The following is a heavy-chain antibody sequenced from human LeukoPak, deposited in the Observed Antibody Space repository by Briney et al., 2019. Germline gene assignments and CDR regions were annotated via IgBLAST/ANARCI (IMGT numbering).Heavy chain of an antibody. CDR2: LSWNSGSI. V-gene: IGHV3-9*01. J-gene: IGHJ6*02. CDR1: GFTFDDYA. Sequence: GGSLRLSCAASGFTFDDYAMHWVRQAPGKGLEWVSGLSWNSGSIGYADSVKGRFTISRDNAKNSLYLQMNSLRAEDTALYYCAKVLEPVYYYYGMDVWGQGTTVTVSS. CDR3: AKVLEPVYYYYGMDV.